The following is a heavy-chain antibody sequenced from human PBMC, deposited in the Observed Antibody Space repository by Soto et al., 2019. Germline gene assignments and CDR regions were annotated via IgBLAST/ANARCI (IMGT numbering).Heavy chain of an antibody. V-gene: IGHV4-4*02. CDR3: ATISAAALPFDY. CDR1: GGSISSSNW. D-gene: IGHD6-13*01. Sequence: QVQLQESGPGLVKPSGTLSLTCAVSGGSISSSNWWSWVRQPPGKGLEWIGEIYHSGSTNYNPSRKRRVTLSVGKSKNQFSLKLSSMTAADTAVYFCATISAAALPFDYWGQGTLVTVSS. J-gene: IGHJ4*02. CDR2: IYHSGST.